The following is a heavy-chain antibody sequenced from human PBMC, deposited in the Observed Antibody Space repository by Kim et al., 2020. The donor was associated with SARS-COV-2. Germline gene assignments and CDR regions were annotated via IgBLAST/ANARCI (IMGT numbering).Heavy chain of an antibody. CDR2: IYPGDSDT. J-gene: IGHJ3*02. Sequence: GESLKISCKGSGYSFTSYWIGWVRQMPGKGLEWMGIIYPGDSDTRYSPSFQGQVTISADKSISTAYLQWSSLKASDTAMYYCARRQSRTFTGNAFDIWGQGTMVTVSS. CDR3: ARRQSRTFTGNAFDI. D-gene: IGHD1-1*01. CDR1: GYSFTSYW. V-gene: IGHV5-51*01.